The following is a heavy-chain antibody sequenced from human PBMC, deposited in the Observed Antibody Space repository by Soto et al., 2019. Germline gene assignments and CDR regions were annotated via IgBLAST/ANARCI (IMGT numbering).Heavy chain of an antibody. Sequence: ASVKVSCKASGYTFTSYDINWVRQATGQGLEWMGWMNPNSGNTGYAQKFQGRVTMTRNTSISTAYMELSSLRSEDTAVYYCARGSSTIFSDWFDPWGQGTLVTVSS. CDR3: ARGSSTIFSDWFDP. D-gene: IGHD3-9*01. J-gene: IGHJ5*02. CDR1: GYTFTSYD. V-gene: IGHV1-8*01. CDR2: MNPNSGNT.